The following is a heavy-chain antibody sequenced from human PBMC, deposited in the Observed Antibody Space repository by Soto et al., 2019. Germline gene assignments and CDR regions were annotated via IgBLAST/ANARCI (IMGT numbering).Heavy chain of an antibody. CDR3: ARRGWYDDY. CDR1: GGSISSYY. D-gene: IGHD6-19*01. J-gene: IGHJ4*02. V-gene: IGHV4-59*01. Sequence: QVQLQESGPGLVKPSETLSLTCTVSGGSISSYYWSWIRQPPGKGLEWIGYIYYSGSTNYNPSLKSRVTISVDTSKNQFSLKLSSVTAADTAVYYCARRGWYDDYWGQGTLVTVSS. CDR2: IYYSGST.